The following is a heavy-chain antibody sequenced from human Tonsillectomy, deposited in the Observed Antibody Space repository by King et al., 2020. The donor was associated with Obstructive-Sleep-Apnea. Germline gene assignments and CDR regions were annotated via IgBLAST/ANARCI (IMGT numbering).Heavy chain of an antibody. CDR2: ISYDGSNK. Sequence: VQLVESGGGVVQPGRSLRLSCAASGFSFSHYVMNWVRQAPGKGLEWVAVISYDGSNKYYADSLKVRFTISRDNSNNTLYLQMNSLRAEDTALYYCAKGASGYGDFDYWGQGTLVTVSS. CDR3: AKGASGYGDFDY. V-gene: IGHV3-30*18. D-gene: IGHD3-22*01. CDR1: GFSFSHYV. J-gene: IGHJ4*02.